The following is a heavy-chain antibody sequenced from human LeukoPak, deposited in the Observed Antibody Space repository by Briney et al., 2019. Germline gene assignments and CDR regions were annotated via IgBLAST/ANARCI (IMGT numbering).Heavy chain of an antibody. CDR2: IYYSGST. CDR1: GGSISSSSYY. Sequence: SETLSLTCTVSGGSISSSSYYWGWIRQPPGKGLEWIGSIYYSGSTYYNPSLKSRVTISVDTSKNQFSLKLSSVTAADTAVYYCARGGSNNCFDYWGQGTLVTVSS. J-gene: IGHJ4*02. D-gene: IGHD1-26*01. CDR3: ARGGSNNCFDY. V-gene: IGHV4-39*07.